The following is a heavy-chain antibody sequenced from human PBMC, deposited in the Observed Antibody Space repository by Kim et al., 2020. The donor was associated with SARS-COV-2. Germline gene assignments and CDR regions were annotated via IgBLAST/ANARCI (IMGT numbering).Heavy chain of an antibody. J-gene: IGHJ4*02. V-gene: IGHV3-74*01. CDR2: SSK. Sequence: SSKSYADSVKGRFTISRDNAKNTLYLQMNSLRAEDTAVYYCARVSHVLGDWGQGTMVTVSS. D-gene: IGHD3-16*01. CDR3: ARVSHVLGD.